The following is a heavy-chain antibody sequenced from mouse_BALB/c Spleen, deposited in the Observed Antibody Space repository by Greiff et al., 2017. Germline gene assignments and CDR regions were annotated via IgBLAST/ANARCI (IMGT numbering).Heavy chain of an antibody. Sequence: EVKLVESGGGLVKPGGSLKLSCAASGFTFSDYYMYWVRQTPEKRLEWVATISDGGSYTYYPDSVKGRFTISRDNAKNNLYLQMSSLKSEDTAMYYCARGYYGYPYWYFDVWGAGTTVTVSS. J-gene: IGHJ1*01. CDR1: GFTFSDYY. V-gene: IGHV5-4*02. CDR3: ARGYYGYPYWYFDV. CDR2: ISDGGSYT. D-gene: IGHD2-2*01.